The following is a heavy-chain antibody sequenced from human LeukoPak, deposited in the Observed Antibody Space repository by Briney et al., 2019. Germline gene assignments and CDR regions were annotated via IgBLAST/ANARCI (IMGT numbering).Heavy chain of an antibody. Sequence: GGSLRLSCAASGFTFSSYTMNWVRQAPGKGLEWVSSISSSSSYIYYADSVKGRFTISRDNAKNSLYLQMNSLRAEDTAVYYCARDRGNQRGYYYDYTDVWGKGTTVTVSS. V-gene: IGHV3-21*01. CDR1: GFTFSSYT. D-gene: IGHD1-14*01. J-gene: IGHJ6*03. CDR2: ISSSSSYI. CDR3: ARDRGNQRGYYYDYTDV.